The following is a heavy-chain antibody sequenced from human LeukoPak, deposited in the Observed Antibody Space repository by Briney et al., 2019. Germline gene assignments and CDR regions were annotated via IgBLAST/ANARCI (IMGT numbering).Heavy chain of an antibody. CDR3: ARDQGSGYDYSGYFDY. Sequence: SQTLSLTCAISGDSVSSNSAAWNWIRQSPSRGLEWLGRTYYRSKWHNDYAVSVKSRITINPDTSKNQFSLQLNSVTPEDTAVYYCARDQGSGYDYSGYFDYWGQGTLVTASS. V-gene: IGHV6-1*01. CDR2: TYYRSKWHN. CDR1: GDSVSSNSAA. D-gene: IGHD5-12*01. J-gene: IGHJ4*02.